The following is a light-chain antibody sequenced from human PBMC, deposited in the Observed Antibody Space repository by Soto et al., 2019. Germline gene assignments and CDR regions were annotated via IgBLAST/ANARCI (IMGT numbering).Light chain of an antibody. J-gene: IGLJ1*01. CDR2: EVT. CDR3: NSYTRARFYV. CDR1: TSDIAGYNY. Sequence: QSVLAQPASVSGSPGQSITISCTGTTSDIAGYNYVSWYQQHLGKAPNLLIYEVTSRASGVSHRFSGTKSGNTASLTIPGLHAEDEAEYCYNSYTRARFYVLGTGIKVTVL. V-gene: IGLV2-14*01.